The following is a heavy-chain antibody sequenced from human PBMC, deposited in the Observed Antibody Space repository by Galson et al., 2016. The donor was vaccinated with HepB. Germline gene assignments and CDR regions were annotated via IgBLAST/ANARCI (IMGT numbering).Heavy chain of an antibody. Sequence: SLRLSCAASGFQFSNYSMNWVRQAPREGLEWVSSISSSTSYVFYADSVKGRFTISRDNAKNYLSLQMDSLRAEDTAVYYCARGALPGTLRYFGMDVWGQGTTVTVSS. CDR1: GFQFSNYS. V-gene: IGHV3-21*01. J-gene: IGHJ6*02. CDR3: ARGALPGTLRYFGMDV. CDR2: ISSSTSYV. D-gene: IGHD2-2*01.